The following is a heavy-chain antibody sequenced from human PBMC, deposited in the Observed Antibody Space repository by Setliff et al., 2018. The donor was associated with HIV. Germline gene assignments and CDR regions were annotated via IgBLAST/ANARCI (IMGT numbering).Heavy chain of an antibody. CDR3: ARGLAVAGKSYYSYYYMDV. Sequence: GASVKVSCKASGYTITSYDINWVRQATGQGLEWMGWMNPNSGNTGYAQKFQGRVTMTRNTSISAAYMELSSLRSEDTAVYYCARGLAVAGKSYYSYYYMDVWGKGTTVTVSS. V-gene: IGHV1-8*01. D-gene: IGHD6-19*01. CDR2: MNPNSGNT. J-gene: IGHJ6*03. CDR1: GYTITSYD.